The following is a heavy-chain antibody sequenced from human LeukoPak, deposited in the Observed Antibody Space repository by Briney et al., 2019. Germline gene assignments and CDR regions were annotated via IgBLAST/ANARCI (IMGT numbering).Heavy chain of an antibody. Sequence: GGSLRLSCTASRLTFSNYGMHWVRQAPGKGLDWVAFLRYDGSNKYHADSVKGRFTVSRDNSKSTLYLQMNSLRAEDTAVYYCVKHPCGADCNSYFAYWGQGTLVTVSS. CDR3: VKHPCGADCNSYFAY. D-gene: IGHD2-21*02. CDR1: RLTFSNYG. V-gene: IGHV3-30*02. J-gene: IGHJ4*02. CDR2: LRYDGSNK.